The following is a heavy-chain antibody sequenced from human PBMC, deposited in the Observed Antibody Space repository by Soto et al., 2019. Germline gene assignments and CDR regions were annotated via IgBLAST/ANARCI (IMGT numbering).Heavy chain of an antibody. CDR3: ARDFQLWLLNDAVT. V-gene: IGHV3-33*01. J-gene: IGHJ5*02. D-gene: IGHD5-18*01. CDR1: GFTFSSYG. Sequence: PGGSLRLSCAASGFTFSSYGMHWVRQAPGKGLEWVAVIWYDGSNKYYADSVKGRFTISRDNSKNTLYLQMNSLRAEDTAVYYCARDFQLWLLNDAVTWGQGTLVTVSS. CDR2: IWYDGSNK.